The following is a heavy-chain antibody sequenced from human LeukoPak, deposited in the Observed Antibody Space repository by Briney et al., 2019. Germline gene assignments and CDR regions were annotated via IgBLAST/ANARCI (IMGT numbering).Heavy chain of an antibody. CDR2: IKQDGSEK. CDR1: GFTFSSYW. J-gene: IGHJ4*02. CDR3: AREAGDYVWGSYLF. V-gene: IGHV3-7*01. D-gene: IGHD3-16*02. Sequence: PGGSLRPSCAASGFTFSSYWMSWVRQAPGKGLEWVANIKQDGSEKYYVDSVKGRFTISRDNAKDSLYLQMNSLRAEDTAVYYCAREAGDYVWGSYLFWGQGTLVTVSS.